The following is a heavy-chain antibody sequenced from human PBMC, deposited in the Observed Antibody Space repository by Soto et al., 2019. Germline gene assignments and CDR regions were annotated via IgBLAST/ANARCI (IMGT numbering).Heavy chain of an antibody. J-gene: IGHJ4*02. V-gene: IGHV3-48*03. CDR2: ISSSGSTI. Sequence: LRLSCAASGFTFSSYEMNWVRQASGKGLEWVSYISSSGSTIYYADSAKGRFTISRDNAKNSLYLQMNSLRAEDTAVYYCARGGYCSSTSCYGPPDYWGQGTLVTVSS. CDR3: ARGGYCSSTSCYGPPDY. CDR1: GFTFSSYE. D-gene: IGHD2-2*01.